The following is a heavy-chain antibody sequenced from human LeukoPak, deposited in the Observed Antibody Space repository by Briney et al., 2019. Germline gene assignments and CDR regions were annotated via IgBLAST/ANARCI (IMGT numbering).Heavy chain of an antibody. CDR1: GGSISSDSHY. D-gene: IGHD5-12*01. Sequence: SETLSLTCTVSGGSISSDSHYWSWIRQPAGKGLEWMGRLYTSGSTDYNPTLKSRVTISADTSKNQFSLKLSSVTAADTAVYYCARGGGQYSGYDLFDAFDIWGQGTMVTVSS. CDR3: ARGGGQYSGYDLFDAFDI. J-gene: IGHJ3*02. CDR2: LYTSGST. V-gene: IGHV4-61*02.